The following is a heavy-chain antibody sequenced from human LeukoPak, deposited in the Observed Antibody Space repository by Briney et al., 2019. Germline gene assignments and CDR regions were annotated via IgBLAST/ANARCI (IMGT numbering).Heavy chain of an antibody. J-gene: IGHJ1*01. CDR3: ASPGGSDNPEYFQH. CDR2: MNPNSGNT. CDR1: GYTFTSYD. V-gene: IGHV1-8*01. D-gene: IGHD2-15*01. Sequence: ASVKVSCKASGYTFTSYDINWVRQAAGQGLEWMGWMNPNSGNTGYAQKFQGRVTMTRNTSISTAYMELSSLRSEDTAVYYCASPGGSDNPEYFQHWGQGTLVTVSS.